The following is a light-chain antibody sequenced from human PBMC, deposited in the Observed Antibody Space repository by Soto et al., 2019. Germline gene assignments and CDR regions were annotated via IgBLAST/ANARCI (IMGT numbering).Light chain of an antibody. CDR2: DVS. CDR3: SAYTASNTRQIV. V-gene: IGLV2-14*03. Sequence: QSALTQPASVSRSPGQSITISCTGTSSDVGGYNYVSWYQHHPSKAPKLMIYDVSNRPSGVSNRCSGSNSANTASLTISGLHPEDEADYYCSAYTASNTRQIVFGTGTKLTVL. J-gene: IGLJ1*01. CDR1: SSDVGGYNY.